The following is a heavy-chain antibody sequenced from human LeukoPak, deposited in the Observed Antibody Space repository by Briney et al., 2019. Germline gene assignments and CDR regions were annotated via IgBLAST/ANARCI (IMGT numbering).Heavy chain of an antibody. D-gene: IGHD2-15*01. V-gene: IGHV1-18*01. CDR1: GYTFTSYG. J-gene: IGHJ3*02. CDR3: ARSPPRDSDAFDI. Sequence: GSVKVSCKASGYTFTSYGISWVRQAPGQGLEWMGWISAYNGNTNYAQKLQGRVTMTRDTSTSTVYMALSSLRSEDTAVYYCARSPPRDSDAFDIWGQGTMVTVSS. CDR2: ISAYNGNT.